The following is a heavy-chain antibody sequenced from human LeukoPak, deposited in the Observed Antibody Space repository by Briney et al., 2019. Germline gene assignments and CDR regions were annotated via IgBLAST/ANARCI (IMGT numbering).Heavy chain of an antibody. Sequence: SETLSLTCTVSADSISTYYWNWIRQSPGKGLEWVGYIYYSGSTIYNPSLKSRVTISVDTSKNQFSLKLSSVTAADTAVYYCARGVGYNYRLYHFDYWGQGTLVTVSS. D-gene: IGHD5-12*01. J-gene: IGHJ4*02. CDR1: ADSISTYY. CDR2: IYYSGST. V-gene: IGHV4-59*08. CDR3: ARGVGYNYRLYHFDY.